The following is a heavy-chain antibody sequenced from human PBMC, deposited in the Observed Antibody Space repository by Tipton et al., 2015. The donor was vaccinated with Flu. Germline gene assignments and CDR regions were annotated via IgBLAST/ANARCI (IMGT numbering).Heavy chain of an antibody. CDR2: IFHSGST. V-gene: IGHV4-38-2*01. J-gene: IGHJ4*02. D-gene: IGHD2-2*02. CDR1: GYSISSGYY. Sequence: LVQPSETLSLTCAVSGYSISSGYYWGWIRQPPGKGLEWIGSIFHSGSTYYNPSLKSRVTISVDTSKNQFSLKLSSVTAADTAVYYCVRSPHCTSSSCYNGGTRFDFWGQGTLVTVSS. CDR3: VRSPHCTSSSCYNGGTRFDF.